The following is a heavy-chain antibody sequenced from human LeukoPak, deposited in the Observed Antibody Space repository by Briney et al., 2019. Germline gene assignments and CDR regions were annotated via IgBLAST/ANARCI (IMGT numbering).Heavy chain of an antibody. CDR3: VGQWLLLYWYFDL. Sequence: PGGSLRLSCAVSGFTFSSYAMSWVRQAPGKGLEWVSAISGSGGSTYYADSVKGRFTISRDNSKGTLYLQMNSLRAEDTAVYYCVGQWLLLYWYFDLWGRGTLVTVSS. V-gene: IGHV3-23*01. CDR2: ISGSGGST. D-gene: IGHD3-3*01. CDR1: GFTFSSYA. J-gene: IGHJ2*01.